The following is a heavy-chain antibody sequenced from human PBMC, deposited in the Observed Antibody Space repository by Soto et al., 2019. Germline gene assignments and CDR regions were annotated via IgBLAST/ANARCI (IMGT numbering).Heavy chain of an antibody. CDR1: GLSFSLYS. J-gene: IGHJ4*02. D-gene: IGHD3-22*01. V-gene: IGHV3-23*01. Sequence: EVQLLESGGGLVQPGGSLRLSCATSGLSFSLYSMGWVRQAPGKGLEWVSAISGSGRNIHYADSVKGRFTISRDNSKNTLSLQMNSLRAEDTALYYCAKYDRTASRIDYWGQGTLVTVSS. CDR2: ISGSGRNI. CDR3: AKYDRTASRIDY.